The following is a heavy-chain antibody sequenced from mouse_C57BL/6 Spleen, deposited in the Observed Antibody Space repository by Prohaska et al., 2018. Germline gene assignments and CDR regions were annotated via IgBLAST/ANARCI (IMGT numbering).Heavy chain of an antibody. CDR2: IDPETGGT. CDR1: GFTFTDYE. CDR3: TRDYYGSSNYFDY. D-gene: IGHD1-1*01. J-gene: IGHJ2*01. V-gene: IGHV1-15*01. Sequence: VAELLRPVASVTLSCKASGFTFTDYEMHWVKQTPVHGLEWIGAIDPETGGTAYNQKFKGKAILTADKSSSTAYMELRSLTSEDSAVYYCTRDYYGSSNYFDYWGQGTTLTVSS.